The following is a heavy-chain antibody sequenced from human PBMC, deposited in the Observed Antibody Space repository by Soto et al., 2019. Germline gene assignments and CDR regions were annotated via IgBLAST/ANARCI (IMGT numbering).Heavy chain of an antibody. J-gene: IGHJ4*02. CDR1: GGSINSDEYY. CDR3: ARDRSNSPDLFDS. Sequence: QVLLQESGPGLVKPSQTLSLTCSVSGGSINSDEYYWSWIRQPPGGGLEWIGHVYYTGSTSYSPSLKSRLTISVDTSKNQFSLRLNSVSAADTGVYYCARDRSNSPDLFDSWGQGTLVTVSS. CDR2: VYYTGST. V-gene: IGHV4-30-4*01. D-gene: IGHD1-1*01.